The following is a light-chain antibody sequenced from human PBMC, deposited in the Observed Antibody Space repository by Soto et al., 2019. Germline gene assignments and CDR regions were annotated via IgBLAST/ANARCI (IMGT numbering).Light chain of an antibody. CDR1: QSVSSSS. CDR3: QQRSNWPRLYT. J-gene: IGKJ2*01. V-gene: IGKV3-11*01. Sequence: EIVLTQSPATLSLSPGEKAALSCRASQSVSSSSLAWYQQKPGQAPRLLIYDASNRSTGIPARFSGSGSGTDFTHTISSLEHEDFAIYHCQQRSNWPRLYTFGQGTKLEIK. CDR2: DAS.